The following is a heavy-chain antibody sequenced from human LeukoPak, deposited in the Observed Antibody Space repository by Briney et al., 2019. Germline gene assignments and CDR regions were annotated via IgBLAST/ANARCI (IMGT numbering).Heavy chain of an antibody. V-gene: IGHV3-23*01. CDR1: GFTFSSYA. D-gene: IGHD3-3*01. CDR3: ARDKHDYDLYYYGMDV. Sequence: GGSLRLSCAASGFTFSSYAMSWVRQAPGKGLEWVSAISGSGGSTYYADSVKGRFTISRDNAKNSLYLQMNSLRAEDTAVYYCARDKHDYDLYYYGMDVWGQGTTVTVSS. CDR2: ISGSGGST. J-gene: IGHJ6*02.